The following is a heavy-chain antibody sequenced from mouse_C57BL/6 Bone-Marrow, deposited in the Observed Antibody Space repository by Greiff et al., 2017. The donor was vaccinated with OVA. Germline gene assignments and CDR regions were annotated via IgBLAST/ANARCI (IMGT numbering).Heavy chain of an antibody. J-gene: IGHJ2*01. Sequence: EVQRVESGGGLVQPGGSMKLSCAASGFTFSDAWMDWVRQSPEKGLEWVAEIRNKANNHATYYAESVKGRFTISRDDSKSSVYLQMNSLRAEDTGIYYCTRLGDYGSAYFDYWGQGTTLTVSS. V-gene: IGHV6-6*01. CDR1: GFTFSDAW. D-gene: IGHD1-1*01. CDR3: TRLGDYGSAYFDY. CDR2: IRNKANNHAT.